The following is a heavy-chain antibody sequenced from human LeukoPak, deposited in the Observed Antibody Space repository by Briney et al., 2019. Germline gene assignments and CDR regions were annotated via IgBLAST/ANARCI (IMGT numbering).Heavy chain of an antibody. Sequence: PGGSLRPSCAASGFTFSSYSMNWVRQAPGKGLEWVSSISSSSSYIYYADSVKGRFTISRDNAKNSLYLQMNSLRAEDTAVYYCARDLDSGYDLGYWGQGTLVTVSS. CDR3: ARDLDSGYDLGY. D-gene: IGHD5-12*01. CDR1: GFTFSSYS. CDR2: ISSSSSYI. V-gene: IGHV3-21*01. J-gene: IGHJ4*02.